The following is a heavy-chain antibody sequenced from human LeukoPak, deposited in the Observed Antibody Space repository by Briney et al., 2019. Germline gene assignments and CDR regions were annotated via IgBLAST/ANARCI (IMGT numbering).Heavy chain of an antibody. CDR2: FDPEDGET. CDR1: GYTLTELS. Sequence: ASVKVSCKVSGYTLTELSMHWVRQAPGKGLEWMGGFDPEDGETIYAQKFQGRVTMTRDTSISTAYMELSRLRSDDTAVYYCAVYDSSGYYPFDYWGQGTLVTVSS. D-gene: IGHD3-22*01. V-gene: IGHV1-24*01. J-gene: IGHJ4*02. CDR3: AVYDSSGYYPFDY.